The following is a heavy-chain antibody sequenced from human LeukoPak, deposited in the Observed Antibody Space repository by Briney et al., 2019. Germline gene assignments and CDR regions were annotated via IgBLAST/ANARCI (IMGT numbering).Heavy chain of an antibody. V-gene: IGHV4-34*01. D-gene: IGHD4-17*01. CDR2: INHSGST. CDR1: GGSFSGYY. CDR3: ARFSATTPRTPFDY. Sequence: SETLSLTCAVYGGSFSGYYRSWIRQPPGKGLEWIGEINHSGSTNYNPSLKSRVTISVDTSKNQFSLKLSSVTAADTAVYYCARFSATTPRTPFDYWGQGTLVTVPS. J-gene: IGHJ4*02.